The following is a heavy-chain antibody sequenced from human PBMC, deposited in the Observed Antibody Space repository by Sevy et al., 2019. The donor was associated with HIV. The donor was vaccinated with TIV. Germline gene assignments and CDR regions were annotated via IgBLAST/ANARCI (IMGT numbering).Heavy chain of an antibody. D-gene: IGHD6-13*01. V-gene: IGHV4-39*01. Sequence: SETLSLTCTVSGGSINNKAYYWAWIRQPPGKGLEWIGRMSYNGNSSNNPSLNCRVTISLDTSKNQFPLRLTFVTAADTAVYYCARRLAAAGGGNEYFQPWGQGTLVTVSS. CDR2: MSYNGNS. CDR3: ARRLAAAGGGNEYFQP. CDR1: GGSINNKAYY. J-gene: IGHJ1*01.